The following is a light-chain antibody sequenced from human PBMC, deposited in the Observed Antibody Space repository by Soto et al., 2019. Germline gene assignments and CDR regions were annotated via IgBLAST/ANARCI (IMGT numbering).Light chain of an antibody. Sequence: DIQMTQSPSSLSASVGDRVTITCRASQSISSYLNWYQQKPGKAPKLLIYAASSLQSGVPSRFSVSGSGTDFTLTISSLQPEDFATYYCQQSYSNTFGQGTKVEIK. CDR3: QQSYSNT. V-gene: IGKV1-39*01. CDR2: AAS. J-gene: IGKJ1*01. CDR1: QSISSY.